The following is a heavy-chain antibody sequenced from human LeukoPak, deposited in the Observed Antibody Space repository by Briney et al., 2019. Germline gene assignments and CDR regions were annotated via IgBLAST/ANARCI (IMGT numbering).Heavy chain of an antibody. Sequence: GGSLRLSCAASGFTFSSYAMSWVRQAPGKGLEWVSTISGSGGSTYYADSVKGRFTISRDNSKNTLYLQMNSLRAEDTAVYYCAKGQAAAGTRSYYFDYWGQGTLVTVSS. CDR1: GFTFSSYA. CDR3: AKGQAAAGTRSYYFDY. J-gene: IGHJ4*02. CDR2: ISGSGGST. V-gene: IGHV3-23*01. D-gene: IGHD6-13*01.